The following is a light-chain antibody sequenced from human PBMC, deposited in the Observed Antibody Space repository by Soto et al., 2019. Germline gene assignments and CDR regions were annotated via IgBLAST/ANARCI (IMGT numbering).Light chain of an antibody. Sequence: DIQMTQSPSSRSASVGDTVTITCRASQGVSSSLAWYQQKAGKVPDLLIYGASTLQSGVPSHFSGNGSGTDFTLTISSLQPEDVATYYCQEYHSPPFTFGPGTKVEMK. CDR3: QEYHSPPFT. CDR2: GAS. CDR1: QGVSSS. V-gene: IGKV1-27*01. J-gene: IGKJ3*01.